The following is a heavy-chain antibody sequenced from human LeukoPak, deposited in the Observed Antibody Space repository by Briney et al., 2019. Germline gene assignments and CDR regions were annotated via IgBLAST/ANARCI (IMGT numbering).Heavy chain of an antibody. CDR2: IYYSGST. CDR1: GGSISSSSYY. Sequence: SETLSLTCTVSGGSISSSSYYWGWIRQPPGKGLEWIGSIYYSGSTYYNPSLKSRVTISVDTSKNQFSLKLSSVTAADTAVYYCARNAPGYSSSWARVDYWGQGTLVTVSS. D-gene: IGHD6-13*01. V-gene: IGHV4-39*01. CDR3: ARNAPGYSSSWARVDY. J-gene: IGHJ4*02.